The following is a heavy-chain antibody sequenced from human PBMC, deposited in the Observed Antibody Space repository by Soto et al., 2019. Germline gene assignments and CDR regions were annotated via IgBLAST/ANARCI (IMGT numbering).Heavy chain of an antibody. V-gene: IGHV3-33*01. D-gene: IGHD2-2*01. CDR1: GFTFSSYG. Sequence: QVQLVESGGGVVEPGRSLRLSCAASGFTFSSYGMHWVRQAPGQGLEWVAVIWYDGSNKYYSESVKGRVTISRDHSKNTLYLQMSSLRPEDTAVYYCARGGAKGSAAMQILYYYYGMEVGGQGTTFTVSS. J-gene: IGHJ6*02. CDR3: ARGGAKGSAAMQILYYYYGMEV. CDR2: IWYDGSNK.